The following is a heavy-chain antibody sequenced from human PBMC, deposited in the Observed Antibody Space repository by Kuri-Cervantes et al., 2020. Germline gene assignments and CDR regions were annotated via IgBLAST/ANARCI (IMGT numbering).Heavy chain of an antibody. CDR3: ARAEYYWYFDL. J-gene: IGHJ2*01. Sequence: GESLKISCAASGFTFSSYAMHWVRQAPGKGLEWVAVISYDGSNKYYADSVKGRFTISRDNSKHTLYLQMNSLRAEDTAVYYCARAEYYWYFDLWGRGSLVTVSS. CDR2: ISYDGSNK. D-gene: IGHD2/OR15-2a*01. V-gene: IGHV3-30-3*01. CDR1: GFTFSSYA.